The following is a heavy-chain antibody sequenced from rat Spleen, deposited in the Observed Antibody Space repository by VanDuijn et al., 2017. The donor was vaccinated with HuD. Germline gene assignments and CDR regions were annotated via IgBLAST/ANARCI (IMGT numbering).Heavy chain of an antibody. Sequence: QVQLKESGPGLVQPSQTLSLTCTVAGFSLTSYNVDWVRQPPGTGLEWMGGTWGDGSTDYNSPLKSRLSISRDTSKSQVFLKMNSLQTEDTAIYFCVRERVPGFAFYFDYWGQGVMVTVSS. D-gene: IGHD1-4*01. J-gene: IGHJ2*01. CDR2: TWGDGST. CDR3: VRERVPGFAFYFDY. CDR1: GFSLTSYN. V-gene: IGHV2-15*01.